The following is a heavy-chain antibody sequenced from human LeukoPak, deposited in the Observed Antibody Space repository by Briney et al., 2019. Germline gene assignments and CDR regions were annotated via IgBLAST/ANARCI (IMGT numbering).Heavy chain of an antibody. CDR1: GGSFSGYY. CDR3: AKAYDFWSGYSPLDP. J-gene: IGHJ5*02. D-gene: IGHD3-3*01. Sequence: SETLSLTCAVYGGSFSGYYWSRIRQPPGKGLEWIGEINHSGSTNYNPSLKSRVTISVDTSKNQFSLKLSSVTAADTAVYYCAKAYDFWSGYSPLDPWGQGTLVTVSS. V-gene: IGHV4-34*01. CDR2: INHSGST.